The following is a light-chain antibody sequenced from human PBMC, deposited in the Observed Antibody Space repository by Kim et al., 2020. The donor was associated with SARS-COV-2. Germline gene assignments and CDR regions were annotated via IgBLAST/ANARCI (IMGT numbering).Light chain of an antibody. J-gene: IGLJ2*01. CDR3: QSYDSSLSGWGV. Sequence: VTRSCPGASSKIGAGYEVSTYQQLPGTAPKLRIYGNSNRPSGVPNRFSGSKSGTSASLAITGLQAEDEADYYCQSYDSSLSGWGVFGGGTQLTVL. CDR1: SSKIGAGYE. CDR2: GNS. V-gene: IGLV1-40*01.